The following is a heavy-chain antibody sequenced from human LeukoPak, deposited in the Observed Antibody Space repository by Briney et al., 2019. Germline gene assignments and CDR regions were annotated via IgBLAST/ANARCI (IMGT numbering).Heavy chain of an antibody. J-gene: IGHJ1*01. Sequence: SETLSLTCNVSGASIFNYYWSWIRQAPGKGLEWIGYVHHSGRTNSNPSLGSRVAMSVDTSTSQLSLNLTSVTTADTAVYFCARDLRAKYWGQGTLVFVSS. CDR1: GASIFNYY. D-gene: IGHD4/OR15-4a*01. CDR3: ARDLRAKY. CDR2: VHHSGRT. V-gene: IGHV4-59*01.